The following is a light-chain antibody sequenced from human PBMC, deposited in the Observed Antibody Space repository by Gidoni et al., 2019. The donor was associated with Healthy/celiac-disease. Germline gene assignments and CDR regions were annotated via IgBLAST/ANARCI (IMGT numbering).Light chain of an antibody. CDR3: QQYGRSPRT. V-gene: IGKV3-20*01. CDR1: QSVSSSS. J-gene: IGKJ3*01. Sequence: EIVLTQSPGTLSLSPGERATLSCRASQSVSSSSLAWYQQKPGQAPRLLIYGASCRATGIPDRFSGSGSGTDFTLTISRLEPEDFAVYYCQQYGRSPRTFGPGTKVDIK. CDR2: GAS.